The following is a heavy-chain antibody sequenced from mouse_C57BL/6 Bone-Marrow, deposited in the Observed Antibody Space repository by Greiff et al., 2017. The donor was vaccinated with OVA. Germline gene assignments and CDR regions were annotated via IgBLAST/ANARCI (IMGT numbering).Heavy chain of an antibody. Sequence: EVKLMESGGGLVQPGGSLKLSCAASGFTFSDYYMYWVRQTPEKRLEWVAYISNGGGSTYYPDTVKGRFTISRDNAKNTLYLQMSRLKSEDTAMYYCARQGITTRYYAMDYWGQGTSVTVSS. D-gene: IGHD2-4*01. V-gene: IGHV5-12*01. CDR2: ISNGGGST. J-gene: IGHJ4*01. CDR3: ARQGITTRYYAMDY. CDR1: GFTFSDYY.